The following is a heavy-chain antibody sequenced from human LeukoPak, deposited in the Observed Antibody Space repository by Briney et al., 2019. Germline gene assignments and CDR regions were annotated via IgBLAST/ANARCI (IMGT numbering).Heavy chain of an antibody. Sequence: GGSLRLSCAASGFIFNNYAMSWVRQAPGKGLEWVSGISGSGSNTYYADSVKGRFTISRDNSKNTLYLQMNSLRAEDTAVYYCAKDMLDYWGQGTLLTVSS. CDR3: AKDMLDY. V-gene: IGHV3-23*01. J-gene: IGHJ4*02. CDR1: GFIFNNYA. D-gene: IGHD2-2*01. CDR2: ISGSGSNT.